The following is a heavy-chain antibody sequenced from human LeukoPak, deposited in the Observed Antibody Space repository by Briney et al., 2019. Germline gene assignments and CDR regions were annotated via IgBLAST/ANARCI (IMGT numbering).Heavy chain of an antibody. J-gene: IGHJ4*02. CDR1: GGSISSYY. CDR3: VRGQWELLDY. V-gene: IGHV4-59*01. Sequence: SETLSLTCTVSGGSISSYYWSWLRQPPGKGLEWIGYIYYSGSTNYNPSLKSRVTISVDTSKNQFSLKLSSVTAADTAVYYCVRGQWELLDYWGQGTLVTVSS. CDR2: IYYSGST. D-gene: IGHD1-26*01.